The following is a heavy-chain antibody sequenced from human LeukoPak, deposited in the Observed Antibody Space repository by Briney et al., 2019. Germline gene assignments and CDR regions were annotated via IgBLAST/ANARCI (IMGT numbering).Heavy chain of an antibody. V-gene: IGHV3-74*03. D-gene: IGHD1-1*01. CDR3: ARESVAERFDC. CDR1: GFTFSNYW. J-gene: IGHJ4*02. Sequence: GGSLRLSCAASGFTFSNYWIHWVRQAPGKGLVWVSRIDNAGSITTYADSVKGRFTISRDNAENTLYLQMNSLRVEDTAVYYCARESVAERFDCWSQGSLVTVSS. CDR2: IDNAGSIT.